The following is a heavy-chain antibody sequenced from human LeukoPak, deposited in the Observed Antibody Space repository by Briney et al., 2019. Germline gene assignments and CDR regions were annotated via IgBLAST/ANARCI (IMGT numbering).Heavy chain of an antibody. CDR2: IYYSGTT. D-gene: IGHD3-10*01. J-gene: IGHJ4*02. CDR1: GASISGGGYF. CDR3: ASRDYGSVDY. V-gene: IGHV4-31*03. Sequence: PSETLSLTCSVSGASISGGGYFWSWIRQQPGKGLEWIGYIYYSGTTYYNPSLKSRVTISVDTSQNHFSLNLSSVTAADTAVYYCASRDYGSVDYWGQGTLVTVSS.